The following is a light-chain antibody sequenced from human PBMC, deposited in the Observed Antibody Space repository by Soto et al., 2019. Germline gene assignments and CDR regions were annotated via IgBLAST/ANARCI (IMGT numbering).Light chain of an antibody. J-gene: IGLJ1*01. CDR2: DVS. Sequence: LAQPASVSMSSGHSITISCNRTSSDVGGYNYVSWYQQHPGKAPKFMIYDVSNRPSGVSNRFSGSKSGNTASLTISGLQAEDEADYYCSSYTTSNTRQIVFGTGTKVTVL. CDR3: SSYTTSNTRQIV. V-gene: IGLV2-14*01. CDR1: SSDVGGYNY.